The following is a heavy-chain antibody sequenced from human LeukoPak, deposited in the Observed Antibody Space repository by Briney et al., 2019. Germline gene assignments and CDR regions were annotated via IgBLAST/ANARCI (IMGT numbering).Heavy chain of an antibody. CDR1: GFTFDDYA. D-gene: IGHD5-24*01. CDR2: ISWNSGSI. Sequence: SGGSLRLSCAASGFTFDDYAMHWVRQAPGKGLEWVSGISWNSGSIGYADSVKGRFTISRDNAKNSLYLQMNSLRGEDTAVYSCARGQRRHIDMAPSFDYWGQGTLVTVSS. V-gene: IGHV3-9*01. CDR3: ARGQRRHIDMAPSFDY. J-gene: IGHJ4*02.